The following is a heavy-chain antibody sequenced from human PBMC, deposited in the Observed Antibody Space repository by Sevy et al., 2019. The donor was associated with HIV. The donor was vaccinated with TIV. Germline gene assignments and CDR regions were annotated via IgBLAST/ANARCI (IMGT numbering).Heavy chain of an antibody. CDR2: IKSKTDGGTT. CDR1: GFTFSNAW. Sequence: GGSLRLSCAASGFTFSNAWMSWVRQAPGKGLEWVGRIKSKTDGGTTDYAAPVKGRFTISRDDSKNTRYLQMNSLKTEDTAVYYCTTHTKTPHSWYYDILTGYYNSRNDYWGQGTLVTVSS. CDR3: TTHTKTPHSWYYDILTGYYNSRNDY. V-gene: IGHV3-15*01. D-gene: IGHD3-9*01. J-gene: IGHJ4*02.